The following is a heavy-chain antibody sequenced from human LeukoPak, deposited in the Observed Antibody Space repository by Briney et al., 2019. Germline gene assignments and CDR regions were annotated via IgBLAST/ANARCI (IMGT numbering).Heavy chain of an antibody. D-gene: IGHD2-21*02. CDR3: VKSSSSQTAEDF. Sequence: GGSLRLSCAASGFDFSNYGMHWVRQAPGKGLEWVTFIQYDGINKYYGDSVRGRFTISRDNSKNTLYLQMHSLRVEDTAMYYCVKSSSSQTAEDFWGQGTLVTVSS. CDR1: GFDFSNYG. J-gene: IGHJ4*02. CDR2: IQYDGINK. V-gene: IGHV3-30*02.